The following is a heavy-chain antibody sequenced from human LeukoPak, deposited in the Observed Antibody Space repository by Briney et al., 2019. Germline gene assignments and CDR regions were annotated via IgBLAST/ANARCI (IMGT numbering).Heavy chain of an antibody. D-gene: IGHD3-22*01. CDR3: ARARSPLGYYYDSSGYYNFDY. CDR1: GYTFTNYG. V-gene: IGHV1-2*02. CDR2: INPNSGGT. J-gene: IGHJ4*02. Sequence: ASVKVSCKASGYTFTNYGISWVRQAPGQGLEWMGWINPNSGGTNYAQKFQGRVTMTRDTSISTAYMELSRLRSDDTAVYYCARARSPLGYYYDSSGYYNFDYWGQGTLVTVSS.